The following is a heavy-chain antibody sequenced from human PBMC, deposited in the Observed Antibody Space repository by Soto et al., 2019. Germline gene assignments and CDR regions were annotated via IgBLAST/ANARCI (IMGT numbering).Heavy chain of an antibody. D-gene: IGHD2-15*01. Sequence: QVQLQQWGAGLLKPSETLSLTCAVYGGSFSGYYWSWIRQPPGTGLEWIGEINHSGSTNYNPSLKSRVTISVDTSKNQFSLNLTSGTAADTAVYYCARGPYCSGGSCYWGFDYWGQGTLVTVSS. CDR1: GGSFSGYY. CDR3: ARGPYCSGGSCYWGFDY. CDR2: INHSGST. V-gene: IGHV4-34*01. J-gene: IGHJ4*02.